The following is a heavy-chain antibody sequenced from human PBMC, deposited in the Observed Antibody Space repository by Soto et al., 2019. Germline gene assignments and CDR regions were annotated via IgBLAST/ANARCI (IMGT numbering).Heavy chain of an antibody. Sequence: PSETLSLTCAVYGGSFSGYYWSWIRQPPGKGLEWIGEINHSGSTNYNPSLKSRVTISVDTSKNQFSLKLSSVTAADTAVYYCARVPGARYFSGGSCYSDIYYMDVWGNGTTVTVSS. V-gene: IGHV4-34*01. D-gene: IGHD2-15*01. CDR3: ARVPGARYFSGGSCYSDIYYMDV. CDR1: GGSFSGYY. J-gene: IGHJ6*03. CDR2: INHSGST.